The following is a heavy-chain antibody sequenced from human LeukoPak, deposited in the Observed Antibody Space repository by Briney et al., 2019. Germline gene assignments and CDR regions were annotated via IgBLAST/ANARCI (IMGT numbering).Heavy chain of an antibody. Sequence: PSQTLSLTCTVSGGSISSYYWSWIRQPPGKGLEWIGYIYYSGSTNYNPSLKSRVTISVDTSKNQFSLKLSSVTAADTAVYYCARGCSSGWTYYYYYYMDVWGKGTTVTVSS. CDR3: ARGCSSGWTYYYYYYMDV. D-gene: IGHD6-19*01. CDR2: IYYSGST. CDR1: GGSISSYY. J-gene: IGHJ6*03. V-gene: IGHV4-59*01.